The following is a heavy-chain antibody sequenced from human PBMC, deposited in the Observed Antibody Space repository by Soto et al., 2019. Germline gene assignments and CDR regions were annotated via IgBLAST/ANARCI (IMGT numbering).Heavy chain of an antibody. V-gene: IGHV3-30*18. J-gene: IGHJ6*02. CDR2: ISYDGSNK. CDR1: GFTFSSYG. Sequence: QVQLVESGGGVVQPGRSLRLSCAASGFTFSSYGMHWVRQAPGKGLEWVAVISYDGSNKYYADSVKGRFPISRDNSKNTLYLQMNSLRAEDTAVYYCAKDLLRPGRAYGMDVWGQGTTVTVSS. CDR3: AKDLLRPGRAYGMDV.